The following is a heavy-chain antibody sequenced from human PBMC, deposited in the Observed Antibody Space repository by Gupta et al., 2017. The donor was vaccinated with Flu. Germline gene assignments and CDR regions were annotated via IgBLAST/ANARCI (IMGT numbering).Heavy chain of an antibody. Sequence: QVQLQESGPGLVQPSETLSLTCTVSGGSISSYYWSWIRQPPGKGLEWIGYIYYSGSTNYNPSLKSRVTISVDTSKNQFSLKLSSVTAADTAVYYCARHYSSSSSYYGMDVWGQGTTVTVSS. J-gene: IGHJ6*02. CDR3: ARHYSSSSSYYGMDV. CDR1: GGSISSYY. CDR2: IYYSGST. V-gene: IGHV4-59*08. D-gene: IGHD6-13*01.